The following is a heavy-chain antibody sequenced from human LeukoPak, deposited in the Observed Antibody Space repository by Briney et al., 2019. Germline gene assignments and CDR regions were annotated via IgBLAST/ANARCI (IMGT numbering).Heavy chain of an antibody. V-gene: IGHV1-2*02. CDR3: ARIELVPFDAFDN. Sequence: GASVKVSCKASGYTFTGHYMHWVRQAPGQGLEWMGWINPNSGGTNYAQKFQGRVTMTRDTSISTAYMELSRLRSDDTAVYYCARIELVPFDAFDNWGQGTMVTVSS. CDR1: GYTFTGHY. D-gene: IGHD6-6*01. J-gene: IGHJ3*02. CDR2: INPNSGGT.